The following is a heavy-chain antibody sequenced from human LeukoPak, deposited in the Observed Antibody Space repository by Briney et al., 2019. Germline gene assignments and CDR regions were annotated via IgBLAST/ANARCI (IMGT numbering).Heavy chain of an antibody. V-gene: IGHV4-4*07. Sequence: SETLSLTCTVSGDSISSYYWSWIRQPAGKGLEWIGRIYTSGSTNYNPSLKSRVTMSVDTSKNQLSLKLSSVTAADTAVYFCARATVGARDAFDIWGQGIMVTVSS. J-gene: IGHJ3*02. D-gene: IGHD1-26*01. CDR3: ARATVGARDAFDI. CDR1: GDSISSYY. CDR2: IYTSGST.